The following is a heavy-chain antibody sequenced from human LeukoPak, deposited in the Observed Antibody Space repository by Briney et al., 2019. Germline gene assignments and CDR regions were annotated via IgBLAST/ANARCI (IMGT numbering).Heavy chain of an antibody. V-gene: IGHV1-8*01. Sequence: ASVKVSCKASGYTFTSYDINWVRQATGQGLEWMGWMNPNSGNTGYAQKFQGRVTMTRDTSISTAYMELSRLRSDDTAVYYCARDPRRDYVWGSYRPNWFDPWGQGTLVTVSS. J-gene: IGHJ5*02. CDR1: GYTFTSYD. D-gene: IGHD3-16*02. CDR2: MNPNSGNT. CDR3: ARDPRRDYVWGSYRPNWFDP.